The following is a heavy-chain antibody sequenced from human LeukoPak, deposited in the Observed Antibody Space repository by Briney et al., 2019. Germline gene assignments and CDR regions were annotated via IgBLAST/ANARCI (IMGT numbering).Heavy chain of an antibody. D-gene: IGHD4-17*01. CDR2: INPNSGGT. Sequence: ASVKVSCKASGYTFTGYYMYWVRQAPGQGLEWMGWINPNSGGTNYAQKFQGRVTMTRDTSISTAYMELSRLRSDDTAVYYCATEYGDYSDGMDVWGQGTTVTVSS. CDR1: GYTFTGYY. V-gene: IGHV1-2*02. CDR3: ATEYGDYSDGMDV. J-gene: IGHJ6*02.